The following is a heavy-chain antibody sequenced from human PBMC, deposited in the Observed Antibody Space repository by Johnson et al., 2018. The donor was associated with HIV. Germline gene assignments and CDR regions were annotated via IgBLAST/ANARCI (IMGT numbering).Heavy chain of an antibody. V-gene: IGHV3-11*01. CDR3: ARAPDYYDSSGYGRWDAFDI. J-gene: IGHJ3*02. Sequence: QVQLVESGGGLVKPGGSLRLSCVASGFTFSDYYVSWVRQAPEKGLEWVSYISNSGTTIYYAASVKGRFTISRDNAKKSLYLQMNSLRVEDTAVYYCARAPDYYDSSGYGRWDAFDIWGRGTMVTVSS. CDR2: ISNSGTTI. D-gene: IGHD3-22*01. CDR1: GFTFSDYY.